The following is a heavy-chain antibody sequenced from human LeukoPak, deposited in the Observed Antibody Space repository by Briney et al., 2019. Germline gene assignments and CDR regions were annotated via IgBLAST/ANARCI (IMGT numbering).Heavy chain of an antibody. Sequence: SSETLSLTCTVSGGSISSYYWSWIRQPPGKGLEWIGYIYYSGSTNYNPSRKSRVTISVDTSKNQFSLKLSSVTAADTAVYYCARDDRNWGYFDYWGQGTLVTVSS. CDR2: IYYSGST. V-gene: IGHV4-59*01. CDR1: GGSISSYY. D-gene: IGHD1-14*01. J-gene: IGHJ4*02. CDR3: ARDDRNWGYFDY.